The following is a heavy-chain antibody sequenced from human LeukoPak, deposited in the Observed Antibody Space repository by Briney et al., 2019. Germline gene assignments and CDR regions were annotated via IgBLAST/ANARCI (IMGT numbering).Heavy chain of an antibody. CDR2: ISGSGGST. J-gene: IGHJ4*02. Sequence: GGSLRLSCAASGFAVSSNYMSWVRQAPGKGLEWVSAISGSGGSTYYADSVKGRFTISRDNSKNTLYLQMNSLRAEDTAVYYCARGPSGYHNTGGQGTLVTVSS. CDR1: GFAVSSNY. D-gene: IGHD5-12*01. V-gene: IGHV3-23*01. CDR3: ARGPSGYHNT.